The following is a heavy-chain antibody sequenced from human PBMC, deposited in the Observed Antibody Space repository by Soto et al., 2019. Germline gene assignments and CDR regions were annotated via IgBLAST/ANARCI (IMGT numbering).Heavy chain of an antibody. J-gene: IGHJ4*02. CDR1: GYTFTSYE. CDR3: ARDRRDGYNTFDY. Sequence: ASVKVSCKASGYTFTSYEMYWVRQAPGQGLEWMGIISPSDGGTTYAQKFQGRVTMTRDTSTSTVYMELSSLRSEDTAVYYCARDRRDGYNTFDYWGQGTLVTVSS. CDR2: ISPSDGGT. V-gene: IGHV1-46*01. D-gene: IGHD5-12*01.